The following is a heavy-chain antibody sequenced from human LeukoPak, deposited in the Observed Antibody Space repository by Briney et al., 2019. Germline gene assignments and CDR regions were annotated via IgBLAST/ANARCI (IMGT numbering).Heavy chain of an antibody. CDR1: GGSISNNNW. Sequence: SETLSLTCSVSGGSISNNNWWSWVRQSPGKGLEWIGNIYHSGTTHYNPSLKSRATISVDKSKNQFSLKLSSVTAADTAVYYCARDASIAALDYYYYMDVWGKGTTVTVSS. CDR3: ARDASIAALDYYYYMDV. J-gene: IGHJ6*03. V-gene: IGHV4-4*02. D-gene: IGHD6-6*01. CDR2: IYHSGTT.